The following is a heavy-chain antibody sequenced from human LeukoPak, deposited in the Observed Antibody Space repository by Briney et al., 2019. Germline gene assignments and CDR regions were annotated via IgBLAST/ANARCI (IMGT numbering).Heavy chain of an antibody. J-gene: IGHJ5*02. D-gene: IGHD3-16*01. CDR1: GYTFTGYY. Sequence: ASVKVSCKASGYTFTGYYMHWVRQAPGQGLEMMGCINPTSGGTNYAQKFQGRGTMTRDTSLSTAYMEPSRLRSDHTGVFFCARDWGCYNNWFDPWLRGTLVADSS. V-gene: IGHV1-2*02. CDR3: ARDWGCYNNWFDP. CDR2: INPTSGGT.